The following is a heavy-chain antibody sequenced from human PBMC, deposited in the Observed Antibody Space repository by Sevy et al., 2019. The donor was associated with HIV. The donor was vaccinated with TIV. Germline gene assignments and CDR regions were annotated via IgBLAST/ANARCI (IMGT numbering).Heavy chain of an antibody. V-gene: IGHV3-7*01. CDR3: VRALFKADSL. CDR1: GFNIRVYW. CDR2: INEDGSTK. Sequence: GGSLRLSCAASGFNIRVYWMLWVRQAPGKGLKWVANINEDGSTKYYLESVKGRFTISRDNAENSVFLQMNSLRVEDTAVYYCVRALFKADSLWGQGTLVTVSS. D-gene: IGHD2-21*01. J-gene: IGHJ4*02.